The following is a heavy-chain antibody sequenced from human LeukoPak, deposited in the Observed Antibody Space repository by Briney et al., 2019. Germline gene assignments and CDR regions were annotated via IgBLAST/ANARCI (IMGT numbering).Heavy chain of an antibody. J-gene: IGHJ4*02. V-gene: IGHV4-39*07. Sequence: SETLSLTCTVSGGSISSDTYYWGWIRQSPGKGLEWIGSIYYSGSTYYNPSLKSRVTISVDTSKNQFSLKLSSVTAADTAVYYCARTAGYSSGSWRAPIVGATRIDYWGQGTLVTVSS. CDR3: ARTAGYSSGSWRAPIVGATRIDY. D-gene: IGHD1-26*01. CDR2: IYYSGST. CDR1: GGSISSDTYY.